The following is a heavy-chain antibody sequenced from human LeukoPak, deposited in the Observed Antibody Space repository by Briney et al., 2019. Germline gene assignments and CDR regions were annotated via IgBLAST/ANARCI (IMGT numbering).Heavy chain of an antibody. Sequence: GGYLRLSCAASGFTFSLYSMNWVRQAPGKGLEWVSSISSSSNIYYADSVKGRFTISRDDAKNSLYLQMNSLRAEDTAVYYCARVVWGWDTAMPTPFVYWGQGTLVTVSS. J-gene: IGHJ4*02. V-gene: IGHV3-21*01. CDR1: GFTFSLYS. CDR3: ARVVWGWDTAMPTPFVY. CDR2: ISSSSNI. D-gene: IGHD5-18*01.